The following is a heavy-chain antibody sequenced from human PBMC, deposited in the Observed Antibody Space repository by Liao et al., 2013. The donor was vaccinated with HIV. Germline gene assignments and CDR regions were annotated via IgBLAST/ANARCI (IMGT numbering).Heavy chain of an antibody. CDR3: ARGPGLFAGRPYSD. D-gene: IGHD3-16*01. Sequence: QVQLEESGPGLVKPSQTLSLTCTVSGGSISSNNYYWSWIRQPAGKKLEWLGRIYSRGTTDYNPSLKRRLTISVDTSKNQFSLNLTSVTAADTAVYYCARGPGLFAGRPYSDWGQGTQVIVSS. J-gene: IGHJ1*01. CDR2: IYSRGTT. V-gene: IGHV4-61*02. CDR1: GGSISSNNYY.